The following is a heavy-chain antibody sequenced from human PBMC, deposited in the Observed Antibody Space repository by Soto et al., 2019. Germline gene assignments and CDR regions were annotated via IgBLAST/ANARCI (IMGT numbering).Heavy chain of an antibody. CDR2: ISAHNGNT. D-gene: IGHD1-1*01. CDR3: ARGRYGDY. Sequence: QVHLVQSGAEVKKPGASVKVSCKGSGYTFTSYGITWVRQAPGQGLEWMGWISAHNGNTDYAQKLQGRVTVTRNTSTSTAYMELRSLRSEGTAEYYCARGRYGDYWGQGALVTVSS. CDR1: GYTFTSYG. J-gene: IGHJ4*02. V-gene: IGHV1-18*01.